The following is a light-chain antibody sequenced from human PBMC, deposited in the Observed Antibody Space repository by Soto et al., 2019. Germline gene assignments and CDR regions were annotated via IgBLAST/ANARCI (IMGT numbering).Light chain of an antibody. CDR1: STYIAEYDY. Sequence: QSALTQPPSASGSPGPSVTISCTGTSTYIAEYDYVSWYQQSPGKAPKLVIYEVSKRPSGVPDRFSGSKSGNTASLTVSGLQTEDEAVYFCTSYAGTKNYVVFGGGTKLTVL. CDR3: TSYAGTKNYVV. J-gene: IGLJ2*01. V-gene: IGLV2-8*01. CDR2: EVS.